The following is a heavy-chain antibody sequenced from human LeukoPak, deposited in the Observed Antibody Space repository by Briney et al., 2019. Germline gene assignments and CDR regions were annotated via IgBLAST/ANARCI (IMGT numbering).Heavy chain of an antibody. CDR1: GFTFSSYW. V-gene: IGHV3-7*05. CDR3: ARSSNYYGSGSYPYGMDV. J-gene: IGHJ6*02. CDR2: IKQDGSEK. D-gene: IGHD3-10*01. Sequence: GGSLRLSCAASGFTFSSYWMSWVRQAPGKGLEWVANIKQDGSEKYYVDSVKGRFTISRDNAKNSLYLQMNSLRAEDTAVYYCARSSNYYGSGSYPYGMDVWGQGTTVTVSS.